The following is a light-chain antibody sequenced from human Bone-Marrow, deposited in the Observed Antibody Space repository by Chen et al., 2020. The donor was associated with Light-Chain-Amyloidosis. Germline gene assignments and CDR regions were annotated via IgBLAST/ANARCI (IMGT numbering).Light chain of an antibody. CDR3: QSYDSSLSGFVV. J-gene: IGLJ2*01. Sequence: QSVLTQPPSVSGAPGQRVTISCSGSSANIGADYDLPWFQQFPGTAPKLLIYSNNNRPSGVPDRFSGSKAGTSASLAITGLQAEDEADYFCQSYDSSLSGFVVFGGGTKLTVL. CDR2: SNN. V-gene: IGLV1-40*01. CDR1: SANIGADYD.